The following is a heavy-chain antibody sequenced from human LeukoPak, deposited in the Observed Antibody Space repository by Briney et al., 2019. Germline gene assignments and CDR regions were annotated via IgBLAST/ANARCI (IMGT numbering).Heavy chain of an antibody. CDR1: GFHFSSYG. CDR3: AKEAYYDSSALDY. Sequence: PGGSLRLFCAASGFHFSSYGMHWGRQAPGKGLGGVAIISYDGSNKYYAYSVKGRFTTSRNNSKTTLYLQMNSLRAEDTAVYYCAKEAYYDSSALDYWGQGTLVTVSS. CDR2: ISYDGSNK. D-gene: IGHD3-22*01. J-gene: IGHJ4*02. V-gene: IGHV3-30*18.